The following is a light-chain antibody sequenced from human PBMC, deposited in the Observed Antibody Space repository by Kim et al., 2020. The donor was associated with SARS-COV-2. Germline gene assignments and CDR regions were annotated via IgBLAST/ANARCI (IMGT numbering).Light chain of an antibody. CDR2: KDS. CDR1: ALPKQY. J-gene: IGLJ2*01. V-gene: IGLV3-25*03. CDR3: QSSDSSGNYEV. Sequence: PGQTARITCSGDALPKQYAHWYQQKPGEAPVVVIYKDSERPSGIPERFSGSSSGTTVTLTISGVQAEDEADYYCQSSDSSGNYEVFGGGTQLTVL.